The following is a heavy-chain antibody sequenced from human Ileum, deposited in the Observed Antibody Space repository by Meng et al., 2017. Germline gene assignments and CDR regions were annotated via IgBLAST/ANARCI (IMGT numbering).Heavy chain of an antibody. CDR1: GGSISSGDYY. CDR3: ARDRDSSGYYPY. D-gene: IGHD3-22*01. CDR2: IYYSGST. V-gene: IGHV4-30-4*01. Sequence: QVQLQESGPGLVKPSQTLSLTCTVSGGSISSGDYYWSWIRQPPGKGLEWIGYIYYSGSTYYNPSLKSRLTISVDTSKNQFSLKLSSVTAADTVVYYCARDRDSSGYYPYWGQGTLVTVSS. J-gene: IGHJ4*02.